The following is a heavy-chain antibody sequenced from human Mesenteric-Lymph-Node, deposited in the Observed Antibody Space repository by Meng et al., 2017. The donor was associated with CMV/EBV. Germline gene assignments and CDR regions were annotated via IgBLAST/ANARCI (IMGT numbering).Heavy chain of an antibody. D-gene: IGHD3-3*01. Sequence: GESLKISCAASGFTFSRYSMNWVRQAPGKGLEWVSSISSSSSYIYYADSVKGRFTISRDNAKNSLYLQMNSLRAEDTAVYYCARDPVGGREWLLFYFDYWGQGTLVTVSS. CDR1: GFTFSRYS. CDR2: ISSSSSYI. V-gene: IGHV3-21*01. CDR3: ARDPVGGREWLLFYFDY. J-gene: IGHJ4*02.